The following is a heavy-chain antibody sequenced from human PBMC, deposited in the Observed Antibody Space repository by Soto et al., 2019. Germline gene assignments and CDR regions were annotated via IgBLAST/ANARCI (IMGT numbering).Heavy chain of an antibody. CDR3: AKDFGGNPRTPYGFDI. Sequence: GGSLRLSCAASGFTFSSYAMSWVRQAPGKGLEWVSAISGSGGSTYYADSVKGRFTISRDNSKNTLYLQMNSLRAEDTAVYYSAKDFGGNPRTPYGFDIWGQGTMVTVSS. CDR2: ISGSGGST. V-gene: IGHV3-23*01. CDR1: GFTFSSYA. D-gene: IGHD3-10*01. J-gene: IGHJ3*02.